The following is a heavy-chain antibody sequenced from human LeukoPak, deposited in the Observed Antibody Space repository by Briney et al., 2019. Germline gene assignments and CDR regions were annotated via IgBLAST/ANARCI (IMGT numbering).Heavy chain of an antibody. Sequence: ASVKVSCKASGYTFTSYDINWVRQATGQGLEWMGWMNPNSGNTGYAQKLQGRVTMTTDTSTSTAYMELRSLRSDDTAVYYCARGWELLGYFDYWGQGTLVTVSS. CDR1: GYTFTSYD. CDR3: ARGWELLGYFDY. D-gene: IGHD1-26*01. J-gene: IGHJ4*02. V-gene: IGHV1-8*02. CDR2: MNPNSGNT.